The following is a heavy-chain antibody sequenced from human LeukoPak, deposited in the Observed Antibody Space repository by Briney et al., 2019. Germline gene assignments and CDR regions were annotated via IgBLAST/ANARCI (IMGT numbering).Heavy chain of an antibody. CDR1: GGSISRHY. Sequence: PSETLSLTCTVSGGSISRHYWSWIRQPPGKGLEWIGYISNRGTPTYNPSLKSRVTISVDTSKNQFSLKLSSVTAADTAVYYCARDLGSGEYDYRGQGTLVTVSS. CDR2: ISNRGTP. CDR3: ARDLGSGEYDY. J-gene: IGHJ4*02. D-gene: IGHD3-10*01. V-gene: IGHV4-59*11.